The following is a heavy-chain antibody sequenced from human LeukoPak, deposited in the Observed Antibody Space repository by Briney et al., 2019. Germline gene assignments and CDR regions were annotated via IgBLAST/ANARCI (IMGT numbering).Heavy chain of an antibody. D-gene: IGHD6-19*01. CDR1: GGSISSYY. CDR2: IYTSGST. V-gene: IGHV4-4*07. Sequence: PSETLSLTCTVSGGSISSYYWSWIRRPAGKGLEWIGRIYTSGSTNYNPSLKSQVTMSVDTSKNQFSLKLSSVTAADTAVYYCARAIAGYSSGWYYYFDYWGQGTLVTVSS. CDR3: ARAIAGYSSGWYYYFDY. J-gene: IGHJ4*02.